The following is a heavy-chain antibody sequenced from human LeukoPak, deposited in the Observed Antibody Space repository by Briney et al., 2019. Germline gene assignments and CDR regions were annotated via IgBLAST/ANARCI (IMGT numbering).Heavy chain of an antibody. J-gene: IGHJ4*02. V-gene: IGHV4-34*01. CDR1: GGSFSGYY. CDR2: INHSGST. Sequence: SETLSLTCAVYGGSFSGYYWSWIRQPPGKGLEWIGEINHSGSTSYNPSLKSRVTISVDTSKNQFSLKLSSVTAADTAVYYCARGVADYDSSGALFDYWGQGTLVTVSS. D-gene: IGHD3-22*01. CDR3: ARGVADYDSSGALFDY.